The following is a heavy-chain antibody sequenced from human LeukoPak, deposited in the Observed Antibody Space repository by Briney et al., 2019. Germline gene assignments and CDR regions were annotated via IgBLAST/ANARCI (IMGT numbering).Heavy chain of an antibody. D-gene: IGHD2-15*01. CDR1: GFIFSDYY. V-gene: IGHV3-11*04. CDR2: ISSSGITI. Sequence: PGGSLRLSCAASGFIFSDYYMTWIRQAPGKGLEWVSSISSSGITIHYADSVKGGFTIFRDNTKKSPYLQMNSLRAEDTAVYYCAREARPGTPFLYCSDREHYGMDVWGQGTTVTVSS. CDR3: AREARPGTPFLYCSDREHYGMDV. J-gene: IGHJ6*02.